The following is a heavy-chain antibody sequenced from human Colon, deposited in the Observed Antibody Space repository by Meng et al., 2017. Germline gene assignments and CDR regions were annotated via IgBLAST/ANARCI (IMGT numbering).Heavy chain of an antibody. D-gene: IGHD3-22*01. CDR1: GFTFSSYW. V-gene: IGHV3-7*01. CDR3: ASGYYYGANDAFF. Sequence: GESLKISCAASGFTFSSYWMSWVRQAPGKGLEWVANIKQDGSEKYYVDSVKGRFTISRDNAKNSLYLQMNSLRAEDTAVYYCASGYYYGANDAFFWGQGTMVT. J-gene: IGHJ3*01. CDR2: IKQDGSEK.